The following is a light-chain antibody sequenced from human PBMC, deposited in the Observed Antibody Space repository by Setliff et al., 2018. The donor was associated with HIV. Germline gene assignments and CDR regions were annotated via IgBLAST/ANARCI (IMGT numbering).Light chain of an antibody. CDR1: RGDVGAYNY. CDR2: EVN. CDR3: TSYTSSSNLV. Sequence: ALTQPASVSGSPGQSITISCTGSRGDVGAYNYVSWYQHHPGKAPKLIISEVNKRPSGVSTRFSGSKTGTTASLTISGLQAEDESDYYCTSYTSSSNLVFGGGTKVTVL. J-gene: IGLJ2*01. V-gene: IGLV2-14*01.